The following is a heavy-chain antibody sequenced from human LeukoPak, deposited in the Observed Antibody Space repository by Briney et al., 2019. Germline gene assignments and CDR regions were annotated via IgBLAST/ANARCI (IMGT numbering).Heavy chain of an antibody. CDR1: GFMFSSNW. Sequence: GGSLRLSCAASGFMFSSNWMSWVRLAPGKGLEWVANIKEDGTETYYVDSVKGRLTISRDNAKNSLYLQMNSLRVEDTAVYYCAKEGRSLQTYWGQGTLVTASS. CDR2: IKEDGTET. V-gene: IGHV3-7*03. CDR3: AKEGRSLQTY. J-gene: IGHJ4*02. D-gene: IGHD5-24*01.